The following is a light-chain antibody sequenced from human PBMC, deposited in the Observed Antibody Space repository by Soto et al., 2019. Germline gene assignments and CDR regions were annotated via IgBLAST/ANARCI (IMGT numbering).Light chain of an antibody. J-gene: IGKJ2*01. CDR1: QSVSSN. CDR3: QQYNTWPPYT. CDR2: DAS. Sequence: DIVMTQSPGTLSVSPGERATLSCRASQSVSSNLAWYQQKPGQAPRLLIYDASTRATGIPARFSGSGSGTDXXXXXXXLXXXXFAVYFCQQYNTWPPYTFGQGTKLEI. V-gene: IGKV3-15*01.